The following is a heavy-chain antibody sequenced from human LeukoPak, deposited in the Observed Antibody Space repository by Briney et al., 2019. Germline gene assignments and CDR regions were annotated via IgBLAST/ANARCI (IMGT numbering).Heavy chain of an antibody. D-gene: IGHD5-18*01. CDR3: AKDVGYSYGYVFDY. J-gene: IGHJ4*02. CDR1: GFTFDDYA. CDR2: ISWNSGSI. Sequence: PGGSLRLSCAASGFTFDDYAMPWVRQAPGKGLEWVSGISWNSGSIGYADSVKGRFTISRDNAKNSLYLQMNSLRAEDTALYYCAKDVGYSYGYVFDYWGQGTLVTVSS. V-gene: IGHV3-9*01.